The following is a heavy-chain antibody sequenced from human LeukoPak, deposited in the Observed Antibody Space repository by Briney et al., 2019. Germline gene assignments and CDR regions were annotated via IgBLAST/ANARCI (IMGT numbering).Heavy chain of an antibody. Sequence: PGGSLRLSCAASGFTFSDYGMHWVRQAPGKGLEWVAVISYDGSNKYYADSVKGRVTISRDNSKNTLCLQMNSLRAEDTAVYYCAKGRQSPSTVRGVTPEFDYWGQGTLVTVSS. CDR1: GFTFSDYG. D-gene: IGHD3-10*01. V-gene: IGHV3-30*18. CDR2: ISYDGSNK. CDR3: AKGRQSPSTVRGVTPEFDY. J-gene: IGHJ4*02.